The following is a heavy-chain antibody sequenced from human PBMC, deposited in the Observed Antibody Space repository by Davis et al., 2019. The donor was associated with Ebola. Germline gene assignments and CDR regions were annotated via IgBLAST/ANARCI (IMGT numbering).Heavy chain of an antibody. CDR1: GGSISSYY. CDR3: ARRGIALVPAANWYFDL. Sequence: PGGSLRLSCTVSGGSISSYYWSWIRQPPGKGLEWIGYIYYSGSTNYNPSLKSRVTISVDTSKNQFSLKLSSVTAADTAVYYCARRGIALVPAANWYFDLWGRGTLVTVSS. D-gene: IGHD2-2*01. CDR2: IYYSGST. J-gene: IGHJ2*01. V-gene: IGHV4-59*08.